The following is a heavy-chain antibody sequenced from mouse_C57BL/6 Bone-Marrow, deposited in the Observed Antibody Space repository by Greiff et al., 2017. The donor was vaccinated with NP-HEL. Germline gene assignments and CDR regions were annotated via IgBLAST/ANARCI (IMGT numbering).Heavy chain of an antibody. Sequence: VQRVESGAELARPGASVKLSCKASGYTFTSYGISWVKQRTGQGLEWIGEIYPRSGNTYYNEKFKGKAKLTADKSSSTAYMELRSLTSEDSAVYFCARLLRYYFDYWGQGTTLTVSS. CDR1: GYTFTSYG. D-gene: IGHD1-1*01. J-gene: IGHJ2*01. V-gene: IGHV1-81*01. CDR3: ARLLRYYFDY. CDR2: IYPRSGNT.